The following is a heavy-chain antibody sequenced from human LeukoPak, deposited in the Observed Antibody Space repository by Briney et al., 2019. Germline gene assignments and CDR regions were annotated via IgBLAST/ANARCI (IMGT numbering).Heavy chain of an antibody. CDR2: ISTSGST. D-gene: IGHD3-10*01. Sequence: SETLSLTCTVSGASISSYYWTWIRQPAGKGLEWIGRISTSGSTNYNPSLKSRVTMSVDTSKNHFSLKLSSVTAADTAVYYCAGTYYYGSGYHMDVWGKGTTVTISS. J-gene: IGHJ6*03. CDR1: GASISSYY. CDR3: AGTYYYGSGYHMDV. V-gene: IGHV4-4*07.